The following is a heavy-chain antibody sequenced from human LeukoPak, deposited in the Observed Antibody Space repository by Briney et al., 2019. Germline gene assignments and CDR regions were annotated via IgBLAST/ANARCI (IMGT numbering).Heavy chain of an antibody. CDR1: GFTFDDYG. D-gene: IGHD4-17*01. J-gene: IGHJ3*02. Sequence: GGSLRLSCAASGFTFDDYGMSWVRQAPGKGLEWVSGINWNGGSKGYADSVKGRFTISRDNAKNSLYLQMNSLRAEDTALYYCARYGDYNFGSYAFDIWGQGTMVTVSS. CDR3: ARYGDYNFGSYAFDI. V-gene: IGHV3-20*04. CDR2: INWNGGSK.